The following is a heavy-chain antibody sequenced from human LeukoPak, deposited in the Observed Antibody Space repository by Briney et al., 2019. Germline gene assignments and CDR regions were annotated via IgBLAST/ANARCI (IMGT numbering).Heavy chain of an antibody. V-gene: IGHV3-48*03. CDR3: ATAVTHPFDY. Sequence: GGSLRLSCAAAGFTFSSFEMNWVRQAPGKGLEWVPYISSSGNTIYYADSVKGRFTISRDNAKTSLYLQMNSLRAEDTAVYYCATAVTHPFDYWGQGTLVTVSS. CDR1: GFTFSSFE. D-gene: IGHD4-23*01. J-gene: IGHJ4*02. CDR2: ISSSGNTI.